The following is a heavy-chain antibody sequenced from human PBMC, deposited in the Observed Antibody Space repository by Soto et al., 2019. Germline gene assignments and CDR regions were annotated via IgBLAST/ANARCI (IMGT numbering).Heavy chain of an antibody. CDR1: GYTFTSYA. Sequence: GASVKVSCKASGYTFTSYAMHWVRRAPGQRLEWMGWINAGNGNTKYSQKFQGRVTITRDTSASTAYMELSSLRSEDTAVYYCALRNYYGSGSYYPYYYYGMDVWGQGTTVTVSS. J-gene: IGHJ6*02. D-gene: IGHD3-10*01. V-gene: IGHV1-3*01. CDR2: INAGNGNT. CDR3: ALRNYYGSGSYYPYYYYGMDV.